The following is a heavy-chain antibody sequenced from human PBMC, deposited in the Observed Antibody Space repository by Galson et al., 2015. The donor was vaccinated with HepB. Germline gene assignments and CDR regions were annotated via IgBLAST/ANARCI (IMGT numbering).Heavy chain of an antibody. V-gene: IGHV3-48*02. Sequence: SLRLSCAASGFTFSSYSMNWVRQAPGKGLEWVSYISGTSNTIYYADSVKGRFTISRDNAKSLLYLQMNSLRDDDTAMYYCARAPAGRGYNFYYFDYWGQGTLVTVSS. D-gene: IGHD5-18*01. CDR2: ISGTSNTI. CDR1: GFTFSSYS. J-gene: IGHJ4*02. CDR3: ARAPAGRGYNFYYFDY.